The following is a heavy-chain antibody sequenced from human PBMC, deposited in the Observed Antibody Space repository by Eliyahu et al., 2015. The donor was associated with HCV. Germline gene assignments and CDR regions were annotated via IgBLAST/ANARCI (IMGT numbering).Heavy chain of an antibody. V-gene: IGHV3-9*01. CDR1: GFNFDDYA. D-gene: IGHD4-17*01. Sequence: SGGGLVQPGRSLRLSCAGSGFNFDDYAMHWVRQAPGKGLEWVSGISWNGRSMGYADSVRGRFTISRDNAKNSLYLQMNSLRVEDTALYYCAKDQNSVTTNFEWWGQGTLVTVSS. CDR2: ISWNGRSM. J-gene: IGHJ4*02. CDR3: AKDQNSVTTNFEW.